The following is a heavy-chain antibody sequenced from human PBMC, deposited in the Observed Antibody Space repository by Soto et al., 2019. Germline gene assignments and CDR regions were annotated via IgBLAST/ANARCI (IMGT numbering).Heavy chain of an antibody. D-gene: IGHD3-3*01. CDR2: INHSGST. Sequence: PSETLSLTCAVYGGSFSGYYWSWIRQPPGKGLEWIGEINHSGSTNYNPSLKSRVTISVDTSKNQFSLKLSSVTAADTAVYYCASFVLRFFLWQYYYCSCGTEVSCPANTVPGPS. CDR1: GGSFSGYY. J-gene: IGHJ6*02. CDR3: ASFVLRFFLWQYYYCSCGTEV. V-gene: IGHV4-34*01.